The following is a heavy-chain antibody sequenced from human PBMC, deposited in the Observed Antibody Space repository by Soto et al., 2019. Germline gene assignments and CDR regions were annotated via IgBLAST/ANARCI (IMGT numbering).Heavy chain of an antibody. CDR1: GYAFTSYY. CDR2: INPSGGST. D-gene: IGHD1-7*01. Sequence: ASVKVSCKASGYAFTSYYMHWVRQAPGQGLGWMGIINPSGGSTSDAQKFQGRVTRTRDTSRSTVYMELSSVTAADTAVYYCARDDGGVGAHGQKTKQTPTRRRYYDVRDVWGEGTRVTVS. CDR3: ARDDGGVGAHGQKTKQTPTRRRYYDVRDV. J-gene: IGHJ6*02. V-gene: IGHV1-46*01.